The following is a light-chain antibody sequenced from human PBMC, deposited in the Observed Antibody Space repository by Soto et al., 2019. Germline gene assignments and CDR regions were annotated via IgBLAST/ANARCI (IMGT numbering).Light chain of an antibody. V-gene: IGKV3-20*01. CDR3: QPYGSSRYT. Sequence: EIVLTQSPGTLSLSPGERATLSCRASQRVSSSYLAWYQQKLGQAPRLLIYGASSRATGIPDRFSGSGSGRDFTLTISRLEPEDFAVYYCQPYGSSRYTFGQGTKLEIK. J-gene: IGKJ2*01. CDR1: QRVSSSY. CDR2: GAS.